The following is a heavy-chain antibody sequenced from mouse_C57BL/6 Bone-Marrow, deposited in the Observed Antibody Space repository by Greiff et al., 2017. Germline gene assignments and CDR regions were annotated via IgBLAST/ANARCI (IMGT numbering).Heavy chain of an antibody. CDR1: WFTFSDFY. CDR3: ARDAEGLDY. Sequence: EVTVVESGGGLVPSGRSLRLSCATSWFTFSDFYMELVRQAPGKGLEWIAARRNKANDYTTEYSASVKGRFIVSRDTSQSILYLQMNALRAEDTAIYYCARDAEGLDYWGQGTTLTVSS. CDR2: RRNKANDYTT. J-gene: IGHJ2*01. D-gene: IGHD3-3*01. V-gene: IGHV7-1*01.